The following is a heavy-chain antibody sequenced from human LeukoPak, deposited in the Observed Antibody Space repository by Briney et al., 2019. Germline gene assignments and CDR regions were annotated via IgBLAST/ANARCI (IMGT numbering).Heavy chain of an antibody. CDR1: GGSISSGSYY. Sequence: PSETLSLTCTVSGGSISSGSYYWSWIRQPVGKGLEWIGRIYTYESPNYNPSLKSRVTISVDTSKNQFSLKLTSVTAADTAVYFCARAPGGRRAYYMDVWGKGTTVTISS. CDR3: ARAPGGRRAYYMDV. CDR2: IYTYESP. V-gene: IGHV4-61*02. J-gene: IGHJ6*03. D-gene: IGHD3-16*01.